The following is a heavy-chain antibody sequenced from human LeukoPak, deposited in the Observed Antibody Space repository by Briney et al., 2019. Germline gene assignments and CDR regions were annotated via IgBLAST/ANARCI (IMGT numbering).Heavy chain of an antibody. Sequence: SVTVSCKASGGTFSIYAISWVRQAPGQRLEWMGGIIPIFGTANYAQKFQGRVTITADESTSTAYMELSSLRSEDTAVYYCARHYGDYDISRTLFDYWGQGTLVTVSS. CDR2: IIPIFGTA. V-gene: IGHV1-69*13. CDR1: GGTFSIYA. D-gene: IGHD4-17*01. CDR3: ARHYGDYDISRTLFDY. J-gene: IGHJ4*02.